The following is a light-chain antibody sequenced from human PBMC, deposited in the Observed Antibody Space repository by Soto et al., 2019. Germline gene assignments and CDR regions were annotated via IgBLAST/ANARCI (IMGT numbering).Light chain of an antibody. CDR2: EGS. J-gene: IGLJ2*01. CDR3: CSYAGSSTLV. V-gene: IGLV2-23*01. Sequence: QSALTQPASVSGSPGQSITISCTGTSSDVGSYNLVSWYQQHPGKAPKLMIYEGSKRPSGVSNRFSGSKSGNTASLTISGLQAEDEADYYCCSYAGSSTLVFGGGTKLT. CDR1: SSDVGSYNL.